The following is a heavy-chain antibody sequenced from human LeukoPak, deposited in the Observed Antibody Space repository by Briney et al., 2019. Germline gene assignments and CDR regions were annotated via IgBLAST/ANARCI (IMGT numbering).Heavy chain of an antibody. CDR3: ARNQRRLDY. V-gene: IGHV3-7*01. CDR2: IKQDGSGK. J-gene: IGHJ4*02. Sequence: GGSLRLSCAASGFTFSSYWMSWVRQAPGKGLEWVANIKQDGSGKYYVDSVKGRFTISRDNAKNSPYLQVNSLRAEDTAVYYCARNQRRLDYWGQGTLVTVSS. CDR1: GFTFSSYW. D-gene: IGHD1-14*01.